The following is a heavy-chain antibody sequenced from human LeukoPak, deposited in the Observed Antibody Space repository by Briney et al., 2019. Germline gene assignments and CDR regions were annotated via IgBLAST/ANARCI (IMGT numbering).Heavy chain of an antibody. D-gene: IGHD6-13*01. J-gene: IGHJ5*02. V-gene: IGHV4-31*03. Sequence: SETLSLTCTVSGGSISSGGYYWSWIRQHPGKGLEWIGYIYYSGSTYYNPSLKSRVTISVDTSKNQFSLKLSSSTAADTAVYYCARDRKPSQQLVQGWFDPWGQGTLVTVSS. CDR1: GGSISSGGYY. CDR2: IYYSGST. CDR3: ARDRKPSQQLVQGWFDP.